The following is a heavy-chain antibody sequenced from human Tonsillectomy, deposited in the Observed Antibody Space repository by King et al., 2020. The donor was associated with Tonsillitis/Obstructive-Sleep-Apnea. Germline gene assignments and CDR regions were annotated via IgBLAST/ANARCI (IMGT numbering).Heavy chain of an antibody. J-gene: IGHJ2*01. CDR3: AKDHGSRWYRWYFDL. V-gene: IGHV3-9*01. CDR2: ISWNSGSI. D-gene: IGHD6-13*01. CDR1: GFTFDDYA. Sequence: VQLVQSGGGLVQPGRSLRLSCAASGFTFDDYAMHWVRQAPGKGLEWVSGISWNSGSIGYADSVKGRFTISRDNAKNSLYLQMNSLRAEDTALYYCAKDHGSRWYRWYFDLWGRGTLVTVSS.